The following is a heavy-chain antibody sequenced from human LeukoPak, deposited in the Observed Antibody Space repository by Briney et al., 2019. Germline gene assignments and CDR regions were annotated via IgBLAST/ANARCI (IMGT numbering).Heavy chain of an antibody. CDR1: GFTFSSYE. Sequence: PGGSLRLSCAASGFTFSSYEMNWVRQAPGKGLEWVSYISSSGSNIYYADSVKGRFTISRDNAKNSLYLQMNSLRAEDTAVYYCARAGYSNFIDYWGQGTLVTVSS. J-gene: IGHJ4*02. CDR2: ISSSGSNI. CDR3: ARAGYSNFIDY. D-gene: IGHD4-11*01. V-gene: IGHV3-48*03.